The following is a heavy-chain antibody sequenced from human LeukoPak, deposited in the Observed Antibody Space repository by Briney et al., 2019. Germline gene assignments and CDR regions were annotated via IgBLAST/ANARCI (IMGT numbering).Heavy chain of an antibody. J-gene: IGHJ4*02. Sequence: ASVKVSCKASGCTFSSYAISWVRQAPGQGLEWMGRIIPILGIANYAQKFQGRVTITADKSTSTAYMELSSLRSEDTAVYYCAGESIAVRRGLDYWGQGTLVTVSS. D-gene: IGHD6-6*01. CDR3: AGESIAVRRGLDY. V-gene: IGHV1-69*04. CDR2: IIPILGIA. CDR1: GCTFSSYA.